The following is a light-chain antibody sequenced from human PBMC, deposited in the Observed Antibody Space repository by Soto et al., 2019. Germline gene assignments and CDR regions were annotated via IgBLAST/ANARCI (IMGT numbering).Light chain of an antibody. V-gene: IGLV2-14*01. CDR1: SSDIGGSKY. J-gene: IGLJ1*01. Sequence: QSALTQPASLSGSPGQSITISCTGTSSDIGGSKYVSWYQQHPAKAPQLMIYEVTYRPSGVSDRFSGSKSGNTASLTVSGLQAEDEADYYCSSYTSSGTVYVFGTGTKLTVL. CDR2: EVT. CDR3: SSYTSSGTVYV.